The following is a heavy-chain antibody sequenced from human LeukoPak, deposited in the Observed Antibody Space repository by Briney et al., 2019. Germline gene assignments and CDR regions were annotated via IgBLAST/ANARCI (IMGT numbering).Heavy chain of an antibody. CDR2: ISSSGSTI. V-gene: IGHV3-48*03. D-gene: IGHD6-19*01. Sequence: GSLRLSCAAPGFTFSSYEMNWVRRAPGKGLEWVSYISSSGSTIYYADSVKGRFTISRDNAKNSLYLQMNSLRAEDTAVYYCARDGSGWYVFDYWGQGTLVTVSS. J-gene: IGHJ4*02. CDR1: GFTFSSYE. CDR3: ARDGSGWYVFDY.